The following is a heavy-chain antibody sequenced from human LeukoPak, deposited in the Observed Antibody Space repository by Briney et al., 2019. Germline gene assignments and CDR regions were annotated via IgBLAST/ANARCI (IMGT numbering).Heavy chain of an antibody. V-gene: IGHV1-8*03. CDR2: MNPNTGNT. CDR1: GDTLTMYG. CDR3: ARGPPRSGYTAFDI. Sequence: ASVKVSCKASGDTLTMYGFSWVRQATGQGLEWMGWMNPNTGNTGYAQKFQGRVTITTNTSISTAYMEVSSLRSEDTAVYYCARGPPRSGYTAFDIWGQGTMVTVSS. D-gene: IGHD3-22*01. J-gene: IGHJ3*02.